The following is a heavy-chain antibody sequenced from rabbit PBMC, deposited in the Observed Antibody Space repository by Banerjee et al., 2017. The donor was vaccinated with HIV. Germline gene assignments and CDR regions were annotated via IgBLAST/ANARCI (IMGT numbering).Heavy chain of an antibody. CDR2: IYAGSSGST. V-gene: IGHV1S45*01. Sequence: QEQLRETGGGLVQPGGSLTLSCKASGFSLNNYAMGWVRQAPGKGLEWIACIYAGSSGSTYYASWAKGRFTISKTSSTTVTLQMTSLTAADTATYFCARDDYGGSSDYGMDLWGPGTLVTVS. CDR1: GFSLNNYA. CDR3: ARDDYGGSSDYGMDL. D-gene: IGHD4-2*01. J-gene: IGHJ6*01.